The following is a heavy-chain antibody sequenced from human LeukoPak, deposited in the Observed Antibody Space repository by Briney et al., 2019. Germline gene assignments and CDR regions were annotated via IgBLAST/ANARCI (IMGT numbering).Heavy chain of an antibody. V-gene: IGHV3-30-3*01. Sequence: GGSLRLSCAASGFTFSSYAMHWVRQAPGKGLEWVAVISYDGSNKYYADSVKGRFTISRDNSKNTLYLQMNSLRAEDTAVYYCARERPIPAYDYWGQGTLVTVSS. J-gene: IGHJ4*02. CDR2: ISYDGSNK. CDR1: GFTFSSYA. CDR3: ARERPIPAYDY.